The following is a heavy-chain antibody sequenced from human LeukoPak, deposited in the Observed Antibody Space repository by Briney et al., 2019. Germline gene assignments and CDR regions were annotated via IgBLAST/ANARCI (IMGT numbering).Heavy chain of an antibody. Sequence: GGSLRLSCAASGFTFSSYSMNWVRQAPGKGLEWVGRIKSKTDGGTTDNAAPVKGRFTISRDDSKNTLYLQMNSLKIEDTAVYYCTTVAITMIRGVVIITRSFDYWGQGTPVTVSS. V-gene: IGHV3-15*01. J-gene: IGHJ4*02. CDR1: GFTFSSYS. D-gene: IGHD3-10*01. CDR2: IKSKTDGGTT. CDR3: TTVAITMIRGVVIITRSFDY.